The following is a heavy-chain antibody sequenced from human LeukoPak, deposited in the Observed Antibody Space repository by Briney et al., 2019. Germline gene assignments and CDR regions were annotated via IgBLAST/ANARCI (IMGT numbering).Heavy chain of an antibody. V-gene: IGHV4-39*01. CDR1: SGSISSYY. CDR3: AKTYYYDPFDF. CDR2: IHYSGST. Sequence: SETLSLTCTVSSGSISSYYWGWIRQPPGKGLEWIGNIHYSGSTYYNPSLKSRVTISVDTSKNQFSLKLSSVTAADTAVYYCAKTYYYDPFDFWGQGTLVTVSS. D-gene: IGHD3-22*01. J-gene: IGHJ4*02.